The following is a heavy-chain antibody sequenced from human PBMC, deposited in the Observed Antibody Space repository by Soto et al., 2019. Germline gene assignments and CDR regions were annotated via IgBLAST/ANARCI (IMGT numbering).Heavy chain of an antibody. D-gene: IGHD2-15*01. CDR3: WGCSGGACHHNYGIDV. Sequence: EVHLVESGGGLVKPGGSLRLSCAVSGFTFSSCTMNWVRQAPGKGLEWVSSISPSTSHIYYADSVKGRFTISRDNAKNSLFLQMASLRAEDTAVYYCWGCSGGACHHNYGIDVWGHGTTVTVSS. CDR2: ISPSTSHI. J-gene: IGHJ6*02. V-gene: IGHV3-21*06. CDR1: GFTFSSCT.